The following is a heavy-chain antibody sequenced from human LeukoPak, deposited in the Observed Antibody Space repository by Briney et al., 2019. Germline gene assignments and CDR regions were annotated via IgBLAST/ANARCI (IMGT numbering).Heavy chain of an antibody. CDR1: GFTFSSYE. J-gene: IGHJ4*02. CDR3: AIFRGYSGYDH. V-gene: IGHV3-48*03. D-gene: IGHD5-12*01. CDR2: ISSSGSTI. Sequence: GSLRLSCAASGFTFSSYEMNWVRQAPGKGLEWVSYISSSGSTIYYADSVKGRFTISRDDSKNTLYLQMNSLRAEDTAVYYCAIFRGYSGYDHWGQGTLVTVSS.